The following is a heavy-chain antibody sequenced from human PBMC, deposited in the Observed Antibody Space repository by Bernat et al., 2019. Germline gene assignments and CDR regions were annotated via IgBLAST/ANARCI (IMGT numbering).Heavy chain of an antibody. CDR2: ISYEGSNK. D-gene: IGHD4-17*01. CDR1: GFTFSSYG. CDR3: AKAGYPTAVTPSSFCFDY. Sequence: QVQLVESGGGVVQPGRSLRLSCAASGFTFSSYGMHWVRQAPGKGLEWVAVISYEGSNKYYADSVKGRFTISRDNSKNTLYLQMNSLRAEDTAVYYWAKAGYPTAVTPSSFCFDYWGQGTLVTVS. V-gene: IGHV3-30*18. J-gene: IGHJ4*02.